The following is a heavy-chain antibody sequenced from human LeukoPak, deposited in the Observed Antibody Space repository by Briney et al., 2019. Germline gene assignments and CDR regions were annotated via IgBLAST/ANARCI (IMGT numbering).Heavy chain of an antibody. D-gene: IGHD3-22*01. J-gene: IGHJ4*02. Sequence: SVKVSCTASRGTFSSYTISWVQQAPGQGLEWMGRIIPILGIANYAQKFQGRVTITADKSTSTAYMELSSLRSEDTAVYYCARSGGDYYDSSGYYLDYWGQGTLVTVSS. V-gene: IGHV1-69*02. CDR1: RGTFSSYT. CDR3: ARSGGDYYDSSGYYLDY. CDR2: IIPILGIA.